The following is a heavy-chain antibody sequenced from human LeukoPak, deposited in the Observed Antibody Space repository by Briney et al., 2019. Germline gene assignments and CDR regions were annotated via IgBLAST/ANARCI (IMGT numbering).Heavy chain of an antibody. CDR2: IYYSGST. CDR3: AHNPQGVVAYFDY. J-gene: IGHJ4*02. Sequence: SETLSLTCTVSGGSISSYYWSWIRQPPGKGLEWIGYIYYSGSTNYNPSLKSRVTISVDTSKNQFSLKLSSVTAADTAVYYCAHNPQGVVAYFDYWGQGTLVTVSS. CDR1: GGSISSYY. D-gene: IGHD2-15*01. V-gene: IGHV4-59*01.